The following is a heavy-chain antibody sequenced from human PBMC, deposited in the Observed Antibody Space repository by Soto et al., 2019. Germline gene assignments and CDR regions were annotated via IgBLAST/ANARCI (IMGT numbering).Heavy chain of an antibody. CDR3: AGGGVAGSRDAFDI. J-gene: IGHJ3*02. D-gene: IGHD6-19*01. CDR2: FDPEDGET. Sequence: ASVKVSCKVSGYTLTELSMHWVRQAPGKGLEWMGGFDPEDGETIYAQKFQGRVTMTEDTSTDTAYMELSSLRSEDTAVYYCAGGGVAGSRDAFDIWGQGTMVTVSS. V-gene: IGHV1-24*01. CDR1: GYTLTELS.